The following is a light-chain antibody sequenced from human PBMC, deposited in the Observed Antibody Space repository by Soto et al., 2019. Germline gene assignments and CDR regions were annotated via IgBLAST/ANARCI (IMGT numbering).Light chain of an antibody. V-gene: IGKV3-20*01. J-gene: IGKJ2*01. CDR1: QSVSINY. CDR3: QQYGSSPLYT. CDR2: CAS. Sequence: EIVLTQSPGTLSLSPGERATLSCRASQSVSINYLAWYQQIPGQAPRLLIYCASSRATGSPDRFSGSASGTDFTLIISRLEPEDFAVYYCQQYGSSPLYTFGQGTKLEIK.